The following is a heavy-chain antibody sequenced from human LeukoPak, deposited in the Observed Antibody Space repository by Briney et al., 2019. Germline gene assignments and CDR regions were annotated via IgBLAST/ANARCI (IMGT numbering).Heavy chain of an antibody. D-gene: IGHD3-10*01. CDR2: ISYDGSNK. CDR3: ATRGAYSYGSGTYLGY. V-gene: IGHV3-30*03. CDR1: GFTFSSYG. J-gene: IGHJ4*02. Sequence: PGGSLRLSCAASGFTFSSYGMHWVRQAPGKGLEWVAVISYDGSNKYYADSVKGRFTISRDNSKNTLYLQMNSLTAEDTAVYYCATRGAYSYGSGTYLGYWGQGTLVTVSS.